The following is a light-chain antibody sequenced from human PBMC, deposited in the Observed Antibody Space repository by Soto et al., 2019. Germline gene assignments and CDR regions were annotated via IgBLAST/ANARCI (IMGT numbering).Light chain of an antibody. J-gene: IGKJ2*01. Sequence: EIVLTQSPGTLSLSPGESATLSCSASQRVASSHIAWYRQQPGQAPWLLIYGASNRATGIPDRFSSSGSGTDFTLTISRLEAEDSAVYYCQHYGSSPPYTFGQGTKLKIK. CDR2: GAS. V-gene: IGKV3-20*01. CDR3: QHYGSSPPYT. CDR1: QRVASSH.